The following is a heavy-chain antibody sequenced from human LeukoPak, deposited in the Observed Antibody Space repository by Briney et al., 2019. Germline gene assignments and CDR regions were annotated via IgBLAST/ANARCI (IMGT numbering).Heavy chain of an antibody. V-gene: IGHV4-4*07. Sequence: SETLSLTCTVSGGSISSYYWSWIRQPAGKGLEWIGRIYTSGSTNYNPSLKSRVTMSVDTSKNQFSLKLSSVTAADTAVYYCARGALYYYSNYEGDWFDPWGQGTLVTVSS. CDR1: GGSISSYY. D-gene: IGHD4-11*01. CDR2: IYTSGST. CDR3: ARGALYYYSNYEGDWFDP. J-gene: IGHJ5*02.